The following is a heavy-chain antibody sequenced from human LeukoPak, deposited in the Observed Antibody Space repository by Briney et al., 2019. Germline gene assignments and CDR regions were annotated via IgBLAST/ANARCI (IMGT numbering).Heavy chain of an antibody. CDR2: IRYDGSNK. V-gene: IGHV3-30*02. CDR1: GFTFSNYG. D-gene: IGHD3-9*01. J-gene: IGHJ4*02. Sequence: GGSLRLSCPAAGFTFSNYGVHWVRQAPGKGLEWVAFIRYDGSNKYYADSVKGRFTISRDSSKNTLFLQMNSLRAEDTAVYYCAKGRYYNILAGYYVRRGLDYWGQGTLVTVSS. CDR3: AKGRYYNILAGYYVRRGLDY.